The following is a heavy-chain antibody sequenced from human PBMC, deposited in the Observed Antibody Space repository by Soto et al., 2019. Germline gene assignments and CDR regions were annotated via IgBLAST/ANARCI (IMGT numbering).Heavy chain of an antibody. CDR3: ARRASIAARLGFDY. Sequence: PSETLSLTCAFYCGSFIGYYWSWIRQPPGKGLEWIGEINHSGSTNYNPSLKSRVTISVDTSKNQFPLKLSSVTAADTAVYYCARRASIAARLGFDYWGQGTLVTVSS. V-gene: IGHV4-34*01. CDR2: INHSGST. J-gene: IGHJ4*02. CDR1: CGSFIGYY. D-gene: IGHD6-6*01.